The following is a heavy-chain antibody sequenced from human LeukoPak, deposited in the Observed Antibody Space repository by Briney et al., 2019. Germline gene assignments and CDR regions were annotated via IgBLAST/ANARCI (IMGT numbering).Heavy chain of an antibody. J-gene: IGHJ6*03. CDR3: ARATLGYCSGGSCYSPLYYYYYMDV. D-gene: IGHD2-15*01. V-gene: IGHV1-69*05. CDR1: GGTFSSYA. Sequence: SVKVSCKASGGTFSSYAISWVRQAPGQGLEWMGGIIPIFGTANYAQKFEGRVTITTDESTSTAYVELSSLRSEDTAVYYCARATLGYCSGGSCYSPLYYYYYMDVWGKGTTVTVSS. CDR2: IIPIFGTA.